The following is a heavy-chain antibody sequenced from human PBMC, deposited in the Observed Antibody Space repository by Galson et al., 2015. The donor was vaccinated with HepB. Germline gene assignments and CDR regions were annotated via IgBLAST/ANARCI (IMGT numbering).Heavy chain of an antibody. D-gene: IGHD3-22*01. CDR3: AKDLDYYDSSPNDY. J-gene: IGHJ4*02. V-gene: IGHV3-23*01. CDR1: GFTFSSYA. CDR2: ISGSGGST. Sequence: SLRLSCAASGFTFSSYAMSWVRQAPGKGLEWVSAISGSGGSTYYADSVKGRFTISRDNSKNTLYLQMNSLRAEDTAVYYCAKDLDYYDSSPNDYWGQGTLVTVSS.